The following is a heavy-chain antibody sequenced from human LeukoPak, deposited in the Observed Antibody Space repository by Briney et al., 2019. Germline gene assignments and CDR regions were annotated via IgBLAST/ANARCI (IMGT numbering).Heavy chain of an antibody. CDR1: GGSISSYY. CDR2: IYYSGST. D-gene: IGHD3-16*02. CDR3: ARGVYDYVWGSYRFDY. J-gene: IGHJ4*02. Sequence: PSETLSLTCTVSGGSISSYYWSWIRQPPGKGLEWIGYIYYSGSTNYNPSLKSRVTISVGTSKNQFSLKLSSVTAADTAVYYCARGVYDYVWGSYRFDYWGQGTLVTISS. V-gene: IGHV4-59*01.